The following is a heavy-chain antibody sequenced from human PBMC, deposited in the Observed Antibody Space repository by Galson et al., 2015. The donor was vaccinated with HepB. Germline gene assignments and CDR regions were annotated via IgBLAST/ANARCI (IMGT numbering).Heavy chain of an antibody. V-gene: IGHV3-30*02. CDR2: IRYDGTNE. CDR3: AKVTMIGSY. Sequence: SLRLSCAASGFTFSNYGIHWDRQAPGKGLEWVSFIRYDGTNEYYADSVKGRFTISRDNAKNTLYLQMNSLRAEDTAVYYCAKVTMIGSYWGQGTLVTVSS. CDR1: GFTFSNYG. J-gene: IGHJ4*02. D-gene: IGHD3-22*01.